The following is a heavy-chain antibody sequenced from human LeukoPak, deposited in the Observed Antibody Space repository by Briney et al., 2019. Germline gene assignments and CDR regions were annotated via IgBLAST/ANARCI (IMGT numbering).Heavy chain of an antibody. CDR2: ISWNSGSI. D-gene: IGHD6-19*01. CDR3: AKDMGSGWTEYGY. Sequence: PGGSLRLSCAASGFTFDDYAMHWVRQAPGKVLEWVSGISWNSGSIGYADSVKGRFTISRDNAKNSLYLQMNSLRAEDMALYYCAKDMGSGWTEYGYWGQGTLVTVSS. J-gene: IGHJ4*02. V-gene: IGHV3-9*03. CDR1: GFTFDDYA.